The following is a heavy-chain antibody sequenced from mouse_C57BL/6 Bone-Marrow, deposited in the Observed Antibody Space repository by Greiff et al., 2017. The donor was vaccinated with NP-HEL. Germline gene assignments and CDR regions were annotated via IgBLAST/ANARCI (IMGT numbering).Heavy chain of an antibody. D-gene: IGHD3-1*01. J-gene: IGHJ2*01. V-gene: IGHV1-76*01. CDR3: ARSGLYFDY. CDR1: GYTFTDYY. CDR2: IYPGSGNT. Sequence: QVQLKESGAELVRPGASVKLSCKASGYTFTDYYINWVKQRPGQGLEWIARIYPGSGNTYYNEKFKGKATLTAEKSSSTAYMQLSSLTSEDSAVYFCARSGLYFDYWGQGTTLTVSS.